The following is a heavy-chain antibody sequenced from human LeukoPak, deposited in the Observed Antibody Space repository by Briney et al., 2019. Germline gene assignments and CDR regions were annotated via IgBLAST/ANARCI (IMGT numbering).Heavy chain of an antibody. CDR3: ASRTTVTTDDVFDY. CDR2: ISSSRSYI. V-gene: IGHV3-21*01. Sequence: PGGSLRLSCAASGFTFSSYSMNWVRQAPGKGLEWVSAISSSRSYIYYADSVKGRFTISRDNAKNSLYLQMNSLRAEDTAVYYCASRTTVTTDDVFDYWGQGTLVTVSS. CDR1: GFTFSSYS. D-gene: IGHD4-17*01. J-gene: IGHJ4*02.